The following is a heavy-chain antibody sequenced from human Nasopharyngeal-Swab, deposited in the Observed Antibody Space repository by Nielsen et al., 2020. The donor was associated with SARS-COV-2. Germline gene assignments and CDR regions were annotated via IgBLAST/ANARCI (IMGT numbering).Heavy chain of an antibody. CDR3: ARESYSWSWYGPDY. J-gene: IGHJ4*02. D-gene: IGHD1-26*01. CDR2: IDNDGSST. Sequence: GESLKISCTVSGFTFTDYWMHWLRQSPGKGPVWLPRIDNDGSSTTYADSVRGRFTIPRDKARNTLFLQLHSLRAEDTAVYYCARESYSWSWYGPDYWGQGTQVTVSS. V-gene: IGHV3-74*03. CDR1: GFTFTDYW.